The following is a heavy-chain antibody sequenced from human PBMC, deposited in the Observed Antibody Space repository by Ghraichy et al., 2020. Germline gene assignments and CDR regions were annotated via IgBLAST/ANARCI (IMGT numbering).Heavy chain of an antibody. CDR1: GFTYTRYW. CDR2: INQDGSQT. CDR3: ARIGYSSSSFDY. D-gene: IGHD6-6*01. Sequence: GGSLRLSCSASGFTYTRYWMSWVRQAPGKGLEWLANINQDGSQTDCVDSVKGRFSFPRDNAKNSLYLQLNSLRAEDTAVYFCARIGYSSSSFDYWGQGTLVTV. J-gene: IGHJ4*02. V-gene: IGHV3-7*03.